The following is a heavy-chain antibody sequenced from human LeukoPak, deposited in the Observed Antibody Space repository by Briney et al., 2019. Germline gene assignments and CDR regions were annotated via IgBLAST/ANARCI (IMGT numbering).Heavy chain of an antibody. CDR1: GGSISSYY. CDR3: ARDGVAEDLDTNNWFDP. D-gene: IGHD3/OR15-3a*01. V-gene: IGHV4-59*01. J-gene: IGHJ5*02. Sequence: PSETLSLTCTVSGGSISSYYWSWIRQPPGKGLEWIGYIYYSGSTNYNPSLKSRVTISVDTSKNQFSLKLSSVTAADTAVYYCARDGVAEDLDTNNWFDPWGQGTLVTVSP. CDR2: IYYSGST.